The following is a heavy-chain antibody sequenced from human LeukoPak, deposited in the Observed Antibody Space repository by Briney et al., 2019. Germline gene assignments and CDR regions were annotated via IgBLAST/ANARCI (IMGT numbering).Heavy chain of an antibody. CDR2: IYYSGST. D-gene: IGHD3-10*01. CDR3: ARRGGSGRSFDY. CDR1: GASVSSGGYY. Sequence: SETLFLTCTVSGASVSSGGYYWSWIRQPPGKGLEWIGYIYYSGSTNYNPSLKSRVTISVDTSKNQFSLKVDSVTAADTAIYYCARRGGSGRSFDYWGQGTLVTVSS. V-gene: IGHV4-61*08. J-gene: IGHJ4*02.